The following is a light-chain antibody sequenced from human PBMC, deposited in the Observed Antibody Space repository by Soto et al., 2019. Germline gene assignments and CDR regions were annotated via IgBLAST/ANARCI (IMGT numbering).Light chain of an antibody. CDR2: DSS. CDR3: LLSHRGTWV. CDR1: TGAVTSGHY. J-gene: IGLJ3*02. V-gene: IGLV7-46*01. Sequence: QAVVTQEPSLTVSPGGTVTLTCGSSTGAVTSGHYPYWFQQKPGQAPTTLIYDSSNRYSWTPARFSGSLLGGKAALTLSGAQPEDEAEYYCLLSHRGTWVFGGGTKVTVL.